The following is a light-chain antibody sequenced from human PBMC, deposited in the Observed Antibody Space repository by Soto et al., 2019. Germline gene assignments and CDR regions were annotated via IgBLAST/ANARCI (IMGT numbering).Light chain of an antibody. CDR2: EVT. CDR3: TSYTSSSTYV. V-gene: IGLV2-14*01. Sequence: QSVLAQPASGSGSPGQSITISCTGTSSDVGGYKYVSWYQQHPGKVPKLRIYEVTNRPSGVSSRFSGSKSGNTASLTISGLQAEDEADYYCTSYTSSSTYVFGTGTKVTVL. J-gene: IGLJ1*01. CDR1: SSDVGGYKY.